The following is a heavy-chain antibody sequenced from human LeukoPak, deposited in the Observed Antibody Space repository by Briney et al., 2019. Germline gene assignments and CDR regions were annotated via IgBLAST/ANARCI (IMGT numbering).Heavy chain of an antibody. Sequence: GGSLRLSSAASGFTLFDLWMHWVRHVPGGGLVCVARIDSDGSGASYGDSVNDRFTISRDNAKNTLYFQMNSLRVEDTAVYYCVRDVCTTGCHEEGHNWFDPWGQGTLVTVSS. V-gene: IGHV3-74*01. CDR1: GFTLFDLW. D-gene: IGHD2-8*01. J-gene: IGHJ5*02. CDR3: VRDVCTTGCHEEGHNWFDP. CDR2: IDSDGSGA.